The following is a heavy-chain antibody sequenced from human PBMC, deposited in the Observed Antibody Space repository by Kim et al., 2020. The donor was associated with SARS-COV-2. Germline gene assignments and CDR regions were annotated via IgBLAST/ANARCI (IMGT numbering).Heavy chain of an antibody. CDR3: ANFES. Sequence: GGSLRLSCAASGFTFSVYGMHWVRQAPGKGLEWVAVIKSDGSNKYYADSVMGRFTISRDNSKNMLFLQMNGLRAEDTAVYYCANFESWGQGTLVTVSS. CDR2: IKSDGSNK. CDR1: GFTFSVYG. V-gene: IGHV3-33*06. J-gene: IGHJ4*02.